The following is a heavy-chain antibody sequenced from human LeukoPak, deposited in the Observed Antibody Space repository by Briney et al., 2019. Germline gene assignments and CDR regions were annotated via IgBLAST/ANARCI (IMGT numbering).Heavy chain of an antibody. J-gene: IGHJ4*02. CDR2: ISWNSGSI. CDR3: AKTAVAGTKGAYYFDY. V-gene: IGHV3-9*01. CDR1: GFTFSSYS. Sequence: GGSLRLSCAASGFTFSSYSMNWVRQAPGKGLEWVSGISWNSGSIGYADSVKGRFTISRDNAKNSLYLQMNSLRAEDTALYYCAKTAVAGTKGAYYFDYWGQGTLVSVSS. D-gene: IGHD6-19*01.